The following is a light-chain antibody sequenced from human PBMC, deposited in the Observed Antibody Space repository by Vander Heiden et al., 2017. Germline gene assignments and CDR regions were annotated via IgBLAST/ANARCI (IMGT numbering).Light chain of an antibody. CDR1: RSDVGGYNY. V-gene: IGLV2-14*03. CDR2: DVS. CDR3: GSYSTSSTPFV. J-gene: IGLJ1*01. Sequence: QSALTQPASVSGSPGQSIPISCPGTRSDVGGYNYVSWYQLHPGKAPKLMIYDVSNRPSGVSDRFSGSKSGNTAALIISGLQAEDGADYYCGSYSTSSTPFVFGTGTKVTVL.